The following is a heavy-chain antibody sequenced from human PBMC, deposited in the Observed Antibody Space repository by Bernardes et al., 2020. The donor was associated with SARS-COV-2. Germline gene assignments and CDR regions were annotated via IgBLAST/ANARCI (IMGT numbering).Heavy chain of an antibody. CDR1: GYNFANHW. V-gene: IGHV5-51*01. Sequence: GESLKISCKVSGYNFANHWIGWVRQMPGKGLEWMGIIYPGDSDTRYSPSFQGQVTISADKSISTAYLQWTSLKASDTAVYYCAREDYDNSGRRGFDYWGQGTLVTVSS. CDR2: IYPGDSDT. J-gene: IGHJ4*02. CDR3: AREDYDNSGRRGFDY. D-gene: IGHD3-22*01.